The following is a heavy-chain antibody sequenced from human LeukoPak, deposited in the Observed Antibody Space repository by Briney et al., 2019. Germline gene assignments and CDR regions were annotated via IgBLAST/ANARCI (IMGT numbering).Heavy chain of an antibody. V-gene: IGHV4-59*01. CDR2: IYYSGST. Sequence: SETLSLTCTVSGGSISSYYWSWIRQPPGKGLEWIGYIYYSGSTNYNPSLKSRVTISVDTSKNQFSLKLSSATAADTAVYYCARDYPPYYYGSGSYRLGMDVWGQGTTVTVSS. D-gene: IGHD3-10*01. J-gene: IGHJ6*02. CDR1: GGSISSYY. CDR3: ARDYPPYYYGSGSYRLGMDV.